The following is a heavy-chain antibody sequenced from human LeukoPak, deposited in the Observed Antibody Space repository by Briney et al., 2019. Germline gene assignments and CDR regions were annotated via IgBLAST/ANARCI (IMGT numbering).Heavy chain of an antibody. D-gene: IGHD6-13*01. CDR1: GGSISSYY. CDR2: IYYSGST. Sequence: SETLSLTCTVSGGSISSYYWSWIRQAPGKGLEWIGYIYYSGSTNYNPSLKSRVTISVDTSKNQFSLKLSSVTAADTAVYYCAREYPGYSSSWYLDYWGQGTLVTVSS. J-gene: IGHJ4*02. CDR3: AREYPGYSSSWYLDY. V-gene: IGHV4-59*01.